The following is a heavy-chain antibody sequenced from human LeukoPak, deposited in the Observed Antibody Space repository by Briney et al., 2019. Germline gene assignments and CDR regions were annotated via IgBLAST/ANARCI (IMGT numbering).Heavy chain of an antibody. V-gene: IGHV3-23*01. CDR3: AKTIPYWYFDL. J-gene: IGHJ2*01. CDR2: IGGDGGTT. CDR1: GFTFSTYV. Sequence: GGSLRLSCAASGFTFSTYVMNWFRQAPGKGLEWVSAIGGDGGTTYADSVKGRFTISRDNSKNTLYLQMNSLRAEDTAIYFCAKTIPYWYFDLWGRGTLVTVSS. D-gene: IGHD5-24*01.